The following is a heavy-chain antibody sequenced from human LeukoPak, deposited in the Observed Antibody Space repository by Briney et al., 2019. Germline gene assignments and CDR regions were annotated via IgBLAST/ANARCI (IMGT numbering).Heavy chain of an antibody. CDR2: IIPIFGTA. CDR3: ARGVTMVRGVIISSLVDAFDI. CDR1: GGTFSSYA. Sequence: GASVKVSCKASGGTFSSYAISWVRQTPGQGLEWMGGIIPIFGTANYAQKFQGRVTITADESTSTAYMELSSLRSEDTAVYYCARGVTMVRGVIISSLVDAFDIWGQGTMVTVSS. J-gene: IGHJ3*02. D-gene: IGHD3-10*01. V-gene: IGHV1-69*13.